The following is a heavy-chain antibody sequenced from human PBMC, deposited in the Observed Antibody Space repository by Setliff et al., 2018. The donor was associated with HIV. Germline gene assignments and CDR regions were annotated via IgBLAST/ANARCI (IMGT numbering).Heavy chain of an antibody. CDR3: ARHQGSSWYSPPDQNWFDP. CDR1: GYSFTNYW. D-gene: IGHD6-13*01. Sequence: GESLKISCQGSGYSFTNYWIGWVRQMPGKGLEWMGIIYPGDSETRYSPSFVGQVTISVDKYINTAYLQWRSLKASDTAMYYCARHQGSSWYSPPDQNWFDPWGQGTLVTVSS. V-gene: IGHV5-51*01. CDR2: IYPGDSET. J-gene: IGHJ5*02.